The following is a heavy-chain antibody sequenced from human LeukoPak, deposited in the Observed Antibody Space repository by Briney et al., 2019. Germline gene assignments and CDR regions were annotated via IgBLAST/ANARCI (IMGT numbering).Heavy chain of an antibody. CDR2: IYYSGST. J-gene: IGHJ4*02. Sequence: PSDTLSLTCTVSGASISSYYWRWIRQPPGKGLEWIGYIYYSGSTSYNPSLKSRVTISVDTSKNQFSLKLSSVTAADTAVYYCARDRDYYDSSMDYWGQGTLVTVSS. V-gene: IGHV4-59*01. CDR3: ARDRDYYDSSMDY. D-gene: IGHD3-22*01. CDR1: GASISSYY.